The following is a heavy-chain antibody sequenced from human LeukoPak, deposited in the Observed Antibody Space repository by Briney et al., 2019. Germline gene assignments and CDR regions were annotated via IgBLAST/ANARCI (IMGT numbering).Heavy chain of an antibody. CDR1: LDTFTSYY. D-gene: IGHD2-2*01. CDR2: INPSGGST. V-gene: IGHV1-46*03. J-gene: IGHJ3*02. Sequence: ASVKVSCEASLDTFTSYYMHWVRQAPGQGLEWMGIINPSGGSTSYAQKFQGRVTMTRDTSTSTVYMELSSLRSEDTAVYYCATPNQHPSSSAFDIWGQGTMVTVSS. CDR3: ATPNQHPSSSAFDI.